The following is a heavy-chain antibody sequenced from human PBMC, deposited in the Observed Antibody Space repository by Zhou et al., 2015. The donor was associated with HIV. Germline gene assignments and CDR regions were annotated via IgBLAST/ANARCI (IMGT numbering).Heavy chain of an antibody. CDR1: GGPFSSYA. CDR3: AKALTLGVYCSSTSCPDAFDI. D-gene: IGHD2-2*01. CDR2: IIPIFGTA. Sequence: QVQLVQSGAEVKTPGSSVKVSCKASGGPFSSYAICWVRQAPGQGLEWMGGIIPIFGTANYAQKFQGRVTITADESTSTAYMELSRLRSDDTAVYYCAKALTLGVYCSSTSCPDAFDIWGQGTMVTVSS. V-gene: IGHV1-69*12. J-gene: IGHJ3*02.